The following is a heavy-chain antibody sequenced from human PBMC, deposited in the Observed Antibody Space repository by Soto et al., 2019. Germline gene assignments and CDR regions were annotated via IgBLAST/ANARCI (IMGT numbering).Heavy chain of an antibody. CDR3: ARETNCSGGSCYRGVFDY. J-gene: IGHJ4*02. CDR2: ISYDGSNK. Sequence: QVQLVESGGGVVQPGRSLRLSCAASGFTFSSYAMHWVRQAPGKGLEWVAVISYDGSNKYYADSVKGRFTISRDNSKNTLYLLMNSLRAEDTAVYYCARETNCSGGSCYRGVFDYWGQGTLVTVSS. V-gene: IGHV3-30-3*01. CDR1: GFTFSSYA. D-gene: IGHD2-15*01.